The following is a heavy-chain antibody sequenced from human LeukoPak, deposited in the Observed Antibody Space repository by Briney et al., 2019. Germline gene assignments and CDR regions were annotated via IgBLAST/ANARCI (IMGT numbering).Heavy chain of an antibody. CDR3: AKSQIVGATKVSDYFDY. V-gene: IGHV3-30*18. D-gene: IGHD1-26*01. CDR2: ISYDGSNK. J-gene: IGHJ4*02. Sequence: QPGRSLRLSCAASGFTFSSYGMQWVRQAPGKGLEWVAVISYDGSNKYYADSVKGRFTISRDNSKNTLYLQMNSLRAEDTAVYYCAKSQIVGATKVSDYFDYWGQGTLVTVSS. CDR1: GFTFSSYG.